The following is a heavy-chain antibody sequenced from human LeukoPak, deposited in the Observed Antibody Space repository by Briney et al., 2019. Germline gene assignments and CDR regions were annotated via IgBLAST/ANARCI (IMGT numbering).Heavy chain of an antibody. Sequence: SETLSLTCNVSGGSISSYDWSWIRQPPGKGLEWIGYIYYSGSTNYNPSLKSRVTISVDTSKNQFSLKLSSVTAADTAVYYCARAFPYYCSSTSCWDYYYYMDVWGKGTTVTVSS. CDR1: GGSISSYD. CDR2: IYYSGST. J-gene: IGHJ6*03. CDR3: ARAFPYYCSSTSCWDYYYYMDV. V-gene: IGHV4-59*01. D-gene: IGHD2-2*01.